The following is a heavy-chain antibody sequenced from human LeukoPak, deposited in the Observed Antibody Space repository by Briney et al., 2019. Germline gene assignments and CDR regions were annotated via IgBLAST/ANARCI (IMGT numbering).Heavy chain of an antibody. V-gene: IGHV1-2*02. D-gene: IGHD6-13*01. Sequence: ASVKVSCKASGYTFTGYYMHWMRQAPGQGLEWMGWINPNSGGTNYAQKFQGRVTMTRDTSISTAYMELSRLRSDDTAVYYCARNRGWQQLAHFDYWGQGTLVTVSS. J-gene: IGHJ4*02. CDR2: INPNSGGT. CDR1: GYTFTGYY. CDR3: ARNRGWQQLAHFDY.